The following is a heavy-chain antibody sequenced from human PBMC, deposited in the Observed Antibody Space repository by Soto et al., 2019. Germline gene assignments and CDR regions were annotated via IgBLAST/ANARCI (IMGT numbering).Heavy chain of an antibody. V-gene: IGHV2-5*01. CDR2: IYWNDDK. CDR1: GFSLSTSGVG. CDR3: AHRPGGYMSGWDNGYFDY. D-gene: IGHD6-19*01. Sequence: GSGPTLVNPTQTLTLTCTFSGFSLSTSGVGVGWIRQPPGKALEWLALIYWNDDKRYSPSLKSRLTITKDTSKNQVVLTMTNMDPVDTATYFCAHRPGGYMSGWDNGYFDYWGRGALVTVSS. J-gene: IGHJ4*02.